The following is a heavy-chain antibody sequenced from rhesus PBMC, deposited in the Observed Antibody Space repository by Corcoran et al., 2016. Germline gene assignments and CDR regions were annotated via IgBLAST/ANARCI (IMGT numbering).Heavy chain of an antibody. D-gene: IGHD4-23*01. V-gene: IGHV4-76*01. CDR2: IYGGSGST. J-gene: IGHJ4*01. Sequence: QVQLQESGPGVVKPSETLSLTCAVSGHSLSRGYDWSWIRQPPGKGLEWIGYIYGGSGSTNYNPSLKNRVTISKDTSENHFSLRLSSVTAADTAVYYCASGYNNYGAADYWGQGVLVTVSS. CDR1: GHSLSRGYD. CDR3: ASGYNNYGAADY.